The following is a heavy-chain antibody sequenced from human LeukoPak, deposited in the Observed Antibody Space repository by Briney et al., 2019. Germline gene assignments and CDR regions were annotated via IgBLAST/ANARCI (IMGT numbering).Heavy chain of an antibody. CDR2: IYYSGST. CDR1: GGSSSSYY. D-gene: IGHD6-6*01. CDR3: ARDWYSSSSAGQIFDY. Sequence: SETLSLTCTVSGGSSSSYYWSWIRQPPGKGLEWIGYIYYSGSTNYNPSLKSRVTISVDTSKNQFSLKLSSVTAADTAVYYCARDWYSSSSAGQIFDYWGQGTLVTVSS. V-gene: IGHV4-59*12. J-gene: IGHJ4*02.